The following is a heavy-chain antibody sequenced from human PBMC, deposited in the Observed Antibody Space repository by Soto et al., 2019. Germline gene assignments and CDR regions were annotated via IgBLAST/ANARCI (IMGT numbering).Heavy chain of an antibody. CDR2: IIPIFGTA. J-gene: IGHJ4*02. D-gene: IGHD2-8*01. V-gene: IGHV1-69*12. CDR3: AREMELGYCTNGVCSGFDY. Sequence: QVQLVQSGAEVKKPGSSVKVSCKASGGTFSSYAISWVRQAPGQGLEWMGGIIPIFGTANYAQKFQGRVTNTADESTSTAYMELSSLRSEDTAGYYCAREMELGYCTNGVCSGFDYWGQGTLVTVSS. CDR1: GGTFSSYA.